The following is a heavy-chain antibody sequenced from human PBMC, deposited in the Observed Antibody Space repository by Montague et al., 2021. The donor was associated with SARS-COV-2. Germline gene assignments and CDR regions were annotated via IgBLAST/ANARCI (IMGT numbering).Heavy chain of an antibody. CDR3: ARETYIRCWFQQFDY. Sequence: SETLSLTCTVSGGSISSSNYYWGWIRQPPGKGLEWIGSIYYSWTTYYNPSLQSRVTISVDTSKKQFSLKLSSVTAADTAVYYCARETYIRCWFQQFDYWGQGTLVTVSS. CDR1: GGSISSSNYY. D-gene: IGHD6-13*01. CDR2: IYYSWTT. J-gene: IGHJ4*02. V-gene: IGHV4-39*01.